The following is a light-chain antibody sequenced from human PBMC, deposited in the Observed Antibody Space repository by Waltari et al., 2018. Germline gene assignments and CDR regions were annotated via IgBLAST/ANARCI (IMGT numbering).Light chain of an antibody. V-gene: IGLV3-19*01. CDR3: HSRDTSSTRF. J-gene: IGLJ2*01. CDR1: RIRRYS. CDR2: GQN. Sequence: SSDLTQDPAVSVALGQTVRITCQGERIRRYSASWYQQRPGQAPILVLYGQNDRPPGIPDRFSGSTSGNTASLTITGAQAEDEADYYCHSRDTSSTRFFGGGTRLTV.